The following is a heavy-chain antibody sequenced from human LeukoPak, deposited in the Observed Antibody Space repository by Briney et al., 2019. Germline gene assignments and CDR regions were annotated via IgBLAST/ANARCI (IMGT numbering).Heavy chain of an antibody. CDR2: IYYSGNT. CDR1: GGSISSGDYY. CDR3: ARLDSSGYYSSRFDY. D-gene: IGHD3-22*01. V-gene: IGHV4-30-4*01. J-gene: IGHJ4*02. Sequence: PSQTLSLTCTVSGGSISSGDYYWSWIRQPPGKGLEWIGYIYYSGNTYYNPSLKSRVTISVGTSKNQFSLKLRSLTAADTAVYYCARLDSSGYYSSRFDYWGQGTLVTVSS.